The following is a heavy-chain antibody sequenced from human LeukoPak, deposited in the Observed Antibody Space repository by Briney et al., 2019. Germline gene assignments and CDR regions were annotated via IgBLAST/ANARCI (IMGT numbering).Heavy chain of an antibody. J-gene: IGHJ6*04. V-gene: IGHV3-30*18. D-gene: IGHD4-17*01. CDR3: AKADYGDYPYYYYGMDV. CDR1: GFTFSSYG. CDR2: ISYDGSNK. Sequence: PGGSLRLSCAASGFTFSSYGMPWVRQAPGKGLEWVAVISYDGSNKYYADSVKGRFTISRDNSKNTLYLQMNSLRAEDTAVYYCAKADYGDYPYYYYGMDVWGKGTTVTVSS.